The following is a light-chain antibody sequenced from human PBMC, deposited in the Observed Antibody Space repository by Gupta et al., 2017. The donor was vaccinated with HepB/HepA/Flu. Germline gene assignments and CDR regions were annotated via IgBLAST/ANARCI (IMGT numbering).Light chain of an antibody. V-gene: IGLV3-25*03. CDR3: QSADSSGTFYV. Sequence: SPELTQPPSVCVSPGPTARIPCSGAVLPNQYAYWYQQKPGQAPVLIVYKDTERPPGTPERFSGSSSGATVTLTISGVQAEDEADYYCQSADSSGTFYVFGTGTKVSIL. CDR1: VLPNQY. J-gene: IGLJ1*01. CDR2: KDT.